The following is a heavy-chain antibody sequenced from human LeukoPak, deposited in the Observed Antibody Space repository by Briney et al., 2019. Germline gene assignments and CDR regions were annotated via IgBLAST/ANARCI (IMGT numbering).Heavy chain of an antibody. CDR1: GYTFTGYY. D-gene: IGHD2-2*01. CDR2: INPNRGGT. CDR3: ARDRYCSSTSCYELDY. V-gene: IGHV1-2*02. Sequence: ASVKVSCKASGYTFTGYYMHWVRQAPGQGLEWMGWINPNRGGTNYAQKFQGRVTMTRDTSISTAYMELSRLRSDDTAVYYCARDRYCSSTSCYELDYWGQGTLVTVSS. J-gene: IGHJ4*02.